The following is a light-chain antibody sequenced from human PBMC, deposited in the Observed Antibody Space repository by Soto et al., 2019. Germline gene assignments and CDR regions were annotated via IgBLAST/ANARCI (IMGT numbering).Light chain of an antibody. CDR2: EVT. Sequence: QSALTQPASVSGSPGQSITISCTGTSSDVGTYNYVSWYQLHPGEAPKLIIFEVTNRPSGVSNRFSGSKSGNTASLTISGLQSEDETDYHCSSYTSLSTVVFGTGTKLTVL. V-gene: IGLV2-14*01. CDR1: SSDVGTYNY. J-gene: IGLJ1*01. CDR3: SSYTSLSTVV.